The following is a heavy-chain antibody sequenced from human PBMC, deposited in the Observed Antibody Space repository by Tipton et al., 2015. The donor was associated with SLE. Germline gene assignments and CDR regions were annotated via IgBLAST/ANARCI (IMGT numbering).Heavy chain of an antibody. CDR3: ARDHPYSSRGRDGVYFDF. D-gene: IGHD2-15*01. J-gene: IGHJ4*02. V-gene: IGHV4-59*11. Sequence: TLSLTCTVSGGSFTSHYWSWIRQPPGKGLEWIGCMHYSGNTAYSPSLRSRVTMSVDTSKKQISLKLRSVTAADTAVYYCARDHPYSSRGRDGVYFDFWGQGTLVTVSS. CDR1: GGSFTSHY. CDR2: MHYSGNT.